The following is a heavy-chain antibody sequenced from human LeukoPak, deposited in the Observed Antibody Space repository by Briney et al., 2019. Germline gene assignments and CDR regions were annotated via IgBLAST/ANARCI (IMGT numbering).Heavy chain of an antibody. CDR1: GGTFSSYA. Sequence: SVKVSCKASGGTFSSYAISWVRQAPGQGLEWMGGIIPILGTANYAQKFQGRVTITTDESTSTAYMELSSLRSENTAVYYCARDGVYCSSTSCYQNWFDPWGQGTLVTVSS. V-gene: IGHV1-69*05. J-gene: IGHJ5*02. D-gene: IGHD2-2*01. CDR2: IIPILGTA. CDR3: ARDGVYCSSTSCYQNWFDP.